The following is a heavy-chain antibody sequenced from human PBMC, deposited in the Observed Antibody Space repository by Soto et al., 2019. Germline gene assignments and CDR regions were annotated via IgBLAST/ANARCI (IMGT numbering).Heavy chain of an antibody. D-gene: IGHD3-9*01. Sequence: SSVNVDCKGFVYTFTGYYVRWVRQEPGQGLEWMGWINPNSGGTNYAQKFQGWVTMTRDTSISTAYMELSRLRSDDTGVYYCARGGYFDWERTRSDYWGQGTLVTVSS. CDR1: VYTFTGYY. V-gene: IGHV1-2*04. CDR2: INPNSGGT. CDR3: ARGGYFDWERTRSDY. J-gene: IGHJ4*02.